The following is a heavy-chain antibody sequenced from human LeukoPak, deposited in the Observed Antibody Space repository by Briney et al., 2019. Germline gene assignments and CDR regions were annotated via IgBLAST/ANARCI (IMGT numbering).Heavy chain of an antibody. J-gene: IGHJ4*02. CDR3: ARYGSATFDY. Sequence: PGGSLRLSCAASGFTFSSYAMHWVRQAPGKGLEWVAVISYDGSNKYYADSVKGRFTISRDNSKNTLYLQMNSLRAEDTAVYYCARYGSATFDYWGQGTLVTVSS. CDR2: ISYDGSNK. CDR1: GFTFSSYA. D-gene: IGHD6-25*01. V-gene: IGHV3-30*04.